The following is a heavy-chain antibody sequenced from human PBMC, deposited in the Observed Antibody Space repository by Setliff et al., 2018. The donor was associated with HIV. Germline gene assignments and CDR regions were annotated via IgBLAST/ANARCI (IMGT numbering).Heavy chain of an antibody. CDR2: INLSGRT. CDR3: ASGGRGSYYGSGNYYQDYYYYMDV. J-gene: IGHJ6*03. Sequence: PSETLSLTCGVSGYSISRGYYWGWIRQPPGKGLEWIGEINLSGRTHYNPSLKSRLTISVDTSKTQFSLKLSSVTAADTAVYYCASGGRGSYYGSGNYYQDYYYYMDVWGKGTTVTVSS. CDR1: GYSISRGYY. V-gene: IGHV4-38-2*01. D-gene: IGHD3-10*01.